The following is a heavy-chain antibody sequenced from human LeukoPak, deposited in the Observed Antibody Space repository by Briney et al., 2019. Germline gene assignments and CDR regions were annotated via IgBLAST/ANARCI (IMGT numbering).Heavy chain of an antibody. J-gene: IGHJ5*02. Sequence: SVKVPCKASGGTFSSYAISWVRQAPGQGLEWMGRIIPIFGTANYAQKFQGRVTITTDESTSTAYMELSSLRSEDTAVYYCATHKSSSWRNNWFDPWGQGTLVTVSS. CDR3: ATHKSSSWRNNWFDP. D-gene: IGHD6-13*01. V-gene: IGHV1-69*05. CDR2: IIPIFGTA. CDR1: GGTFSSYA.